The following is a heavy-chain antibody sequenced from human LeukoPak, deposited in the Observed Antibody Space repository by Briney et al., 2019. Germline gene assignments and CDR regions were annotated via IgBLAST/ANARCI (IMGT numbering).Heavy chain of an antibody. Sequence: GGSLRLSCAASGFTFSSYAMSWVRQAPGKGLEWVSAISGSGGSTYYADSVKGRFTISRDNSKNTLYLQMNSLRAEDTAVYYCASRLVSGKGLDYGGQGTLVTVSS. V-gene: IGHV3-23*01. J-gene: IGHJ4*02. CDR3: ASRLVSGKGLDY. CDR2: ISGSGGST. D-gene: IGHD4-23*01. CDR1: GFTFSSYA.